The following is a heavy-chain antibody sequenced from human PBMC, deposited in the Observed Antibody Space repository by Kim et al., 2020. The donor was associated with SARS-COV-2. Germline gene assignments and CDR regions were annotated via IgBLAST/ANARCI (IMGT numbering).Heavy chain of an antibody. Sequence: GGSLRLSCAASGFTFSSYAMHWVRQAPGKGLEWVAVISYDGSNKYYADSVKGRFTISRDNSKNTLYLQMNSLRAEDTAVYYCARDLAEQWLSTQFDYWG. CDR2: ISYDGSNK. D-gene: IGHD6-19*01. CDR3: ARDLAEQWLSTQFDY. CDR1: GFTFSSYA. J-gene: IGHJ4*01. V-gene: IGHV3-30-3*01.